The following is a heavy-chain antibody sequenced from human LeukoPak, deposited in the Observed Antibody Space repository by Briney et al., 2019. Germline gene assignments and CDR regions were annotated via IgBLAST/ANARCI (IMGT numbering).Heavy chain of an antibody. CDR1: GGSISSYY. J-gene: IGHJ4*02. V-gene: IGHV4-59*01. CDR3: ARDRSLYYYDSSGAPEV. D-gene: IGHD3-22*01. Sequence: SETLSLTCTVPGGSISSYYWSWIRQPPGKGLEWIGYIYYSGSTNYNPSLKSRVTISVDTSKNQFSLKLSSVTAADTAVYYCARDRSLYYYDSSGAPEVWGQGTLVTVSS. CDR2: IYYSGST.